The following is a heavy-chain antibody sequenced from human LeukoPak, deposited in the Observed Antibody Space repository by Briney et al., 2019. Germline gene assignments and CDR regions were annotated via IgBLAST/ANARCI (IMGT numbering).Heavy chain of an antibody. V-gene: IGHV4-4*07. CDR1: GGSISSYY. CDR3: AGEANYYDSSGYPH. Sequence: PSETLSLTCTVSGGSISSYYWSWIRQPAGKGLEWIGRIYSSGSTNYNPSLKSRVTMSVDTSKNQFSLKLSSVTAAATAVYYCAGEANYYDSSGYPHWGQGTLVTVSS. D-gene: IGHD3-22*01. J-gene: IGHJ4*02. CDR2: IYSSGST.